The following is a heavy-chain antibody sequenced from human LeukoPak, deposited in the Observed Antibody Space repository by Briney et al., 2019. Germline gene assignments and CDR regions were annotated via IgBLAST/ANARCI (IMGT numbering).Heavy chain of an antibody. CDR1: GGSISSYY. CDR3: ARGSDTAAGLY. CDR2: IYYIGST. D-gene: IGHD6-13*01. J-gene: IGHJ4*02. Sequence: KASETLSLTCTVSGGSISSYYWSWIRQPPGKGLEWIGYIYYIGSTNYNPSLKSRVTISIDTSKNQFSLKLSSVTAADTAVYYCARGSDTAAGLYWGQGTLVTVSS. V-gene: IGHV4-59*12.